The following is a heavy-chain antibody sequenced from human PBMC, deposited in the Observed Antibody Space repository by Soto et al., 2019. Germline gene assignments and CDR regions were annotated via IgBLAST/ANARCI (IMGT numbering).Heavy chain of an antibody. D-gene: IGHD3-3*01. J-gene: IGHJ5*02. CDR2: ISGSGGST. Sequence: PGGSLRLSCGASGFTFSSYAMSWVRQAPGKGLEWVSAISGSGGSTYYADSVKGRFTISRDNSKNTLYLQMNSLRAEETAVYYCAKVATPRTIFGVDKFNWFDPWGQGTLVTVSS. V-gene: IGHV3-23*01. CDR1: GFTFSSYA. CDR3: AKVATPRTIFGVDKFNWFDP.